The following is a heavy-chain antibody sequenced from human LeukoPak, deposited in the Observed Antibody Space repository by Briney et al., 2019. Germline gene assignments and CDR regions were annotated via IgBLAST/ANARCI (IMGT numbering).Heavy chain of an antibody. CDR2: IYYSGST. CDR3: AREVVAGLDP. CDR1: GGSISSGGYY. J-gene: IGHJ5*02. Sequence: SQTLSLTCTVSGGSISSGGYYWSWIRQHPGKGLEWIGYIYYSGSTYYNPSLKSRVTISVDTSKNQVSLKLSSVTAADTAVYYCAREVVAGLDPWGQGTLVTVSS. V-gene: IGHV4-31*03. D-gene: IGHD3-10*01.